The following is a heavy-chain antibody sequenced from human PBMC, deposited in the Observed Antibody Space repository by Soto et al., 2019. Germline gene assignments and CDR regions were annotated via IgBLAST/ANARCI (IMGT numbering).Heavy chain of an antibody. V-gene: IGHV3-23*01. Sequence: GGSLRLSCAASGFTFSSYAMSWVRQAPGKGLEWVSAISGSGGSTYYADSVKGRFAISRDNSKNTLYLQMNSLRAEDTAVYYCAKDHKGIAVAGTFNYWGQGTLVTVSS. CDR3: AKDHKGIAVAGTFNY. D-gene: IGHD6-19*01. J-gene: IGHJ4*02. CDR1: GFTFSSYA. CDR2: ISGSGGST.